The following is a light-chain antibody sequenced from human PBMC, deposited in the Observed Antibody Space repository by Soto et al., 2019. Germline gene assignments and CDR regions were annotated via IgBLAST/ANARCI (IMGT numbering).Light chain of an antibody. CDR1: QSISGTF. CDR3: HHFGSSPET. CDR2: GAS. J-gene: IGKJ1*01. Sequence: VLTQSPDTLSLPPGERATLSCRAGQSISGTFLNWYQQKPGQAPRLLIYGASNRATGTPDRFSGSGSGTDFTLTISTLEPDDFAVYYCHHFGSSPETFGQGTKVDIK. V-gene: IGKV3-20*01.